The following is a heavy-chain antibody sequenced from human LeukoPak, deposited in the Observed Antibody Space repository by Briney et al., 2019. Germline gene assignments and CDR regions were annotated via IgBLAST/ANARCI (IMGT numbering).Heavy chain of an antibody. D-gene: IGHD2-15*01. CDR1: GGSISSYY. Sequence: SETLSLTCTVSGGSISSYYWSWIRQPPGKGLEWIGYIYYSGSTNYNPSLKSRVTISVDTSKNQFSLKLSSVTAADTAVYYCARAVVAATPYYYYYYMDVWGKGTTVTVSS. CDR2: IYYSGST. V-gene: IGHV4-59*01. J-gene: IGHJ6*03. CDR3: ARAVVAATPYYYYYYMDV.